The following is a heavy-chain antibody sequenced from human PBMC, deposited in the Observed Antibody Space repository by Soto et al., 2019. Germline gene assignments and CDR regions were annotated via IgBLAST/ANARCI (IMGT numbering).Heavy chain of an antibody. CDR3: TTDSYSTIIIVRFDY. CDR1: GFTFSNAW. J-gene: IGHJ4*01. D-gene: IGHD3-22*01. CDR2: IKSKTDGGTT. V-gene: IGHV3-15*07. Sequence: EVQLVESGGCLVKPGGSLRLSCAASGFTFSNAWINWVRQAPGKGLEWVGRIKSKTDGGTTDYAEPVKGRFAISRDDSNNMVYLQMNSLKIEDTAVYYCTTDSYSTIIIVRFDYWGHGTLVTVSS.